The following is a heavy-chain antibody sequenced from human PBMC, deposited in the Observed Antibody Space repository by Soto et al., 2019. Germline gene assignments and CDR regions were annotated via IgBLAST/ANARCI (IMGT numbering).Heavy chain of an antibody. Sequence: GESLKISCAASGFTFSDYYMSWIRQAPGKGLEWVSYISSSGSTIYYADSVKGRFTISRDNAKNSLYLQMNSLRAEDTAVYYCARLQLCYFDYWGQGTLVTVSS. CDR2: ISSSGSTI. CDR1: GFTFSDYY. J-gene: IGHJ4*02. V-gene: IGHV3-11*01. D-gene: IGHD2-2*01. CDR3: ARLQLCYFDY.